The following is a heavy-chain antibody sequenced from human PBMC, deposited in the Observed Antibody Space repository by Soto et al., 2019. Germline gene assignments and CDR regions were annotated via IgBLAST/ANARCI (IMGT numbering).Heavy chain of an antibody. V-gene: IGHV6-1*01. D-gene: IGHD1-7*01. CDR1: GDSVSSNSVG. CDR2: TYYRSKWYN. J-gene: IGHJ4*02. Sequence: QVQLQQSGPGLVKPSQTLSLTCVISGDSVSSNSVGWHWIRQSPSRGLEWLGRTYYRSKWYNDYALSVKSRIIINSDTSKNQLSLHLNSVSPDDTAVYYCTRNRNWANGYWCQGTLVTVSS. CDR3: TRNRNWANGY.